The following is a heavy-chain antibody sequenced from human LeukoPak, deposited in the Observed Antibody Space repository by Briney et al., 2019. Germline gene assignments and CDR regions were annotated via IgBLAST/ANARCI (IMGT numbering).Heavy chain of an antibody. Sequence: ASVKVSCKASGYTFTSYGISWVRQAPGQGLEWMGWISAYNGNTNYAQKLQGRVTMTTDTSTSTAYMELRSLRSDDTAEYYCARVVYYYDSSGYYTYFDYWGQGTLVTVSS. CDR2: ISAYNGNT. J-gene: IGHJ4*02. V-gene: IGHV1-18*01. D-gene: IGHD3-22*01. CDR3: ARVVYYYDSSGYYTYFDY. CDR1: GYTFTSYG.